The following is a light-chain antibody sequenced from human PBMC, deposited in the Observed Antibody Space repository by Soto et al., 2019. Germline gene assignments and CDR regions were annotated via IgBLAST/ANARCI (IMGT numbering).Light chain of an antibody. Sequence: EIVMTQSPATLSVSPGERATLSCRASQSVNSNYLAWYQQKPGQAPRLLIYGISKRATDIPDRFSGSGSETDFTLTVNRLEPEDFAVYYCQQYESSPITFGQGTRLEIK. CDR3: QQYESSPIT. V-gene: IGKV3-20*01. J-gene: IGKJ5*01. CDR2: GIS. CDR1: QSVNSNY.